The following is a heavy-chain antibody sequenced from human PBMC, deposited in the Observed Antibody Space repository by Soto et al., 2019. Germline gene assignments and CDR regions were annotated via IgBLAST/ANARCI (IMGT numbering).Heavy chain of an antibody. CDR1: GYTFTSYA. V-gene: IGHV1-3*01. CDR2: INAGNGNT. Sequence: QVQLVQSGAEVKKPGASVKVSCKASGYTFTSYAMHWVRQAPGQSLEWMGWINAGNGNTKYSQKFQGRVTITRDKSESTAYMELSSLRSEDTAVYYCARADMNFDGDYALDYWGQGTLVTVSS. J-gene: IGHJ4*02. D-gene: IGHD4-17*01. CDR3: ARADMNFDGDYALDY.